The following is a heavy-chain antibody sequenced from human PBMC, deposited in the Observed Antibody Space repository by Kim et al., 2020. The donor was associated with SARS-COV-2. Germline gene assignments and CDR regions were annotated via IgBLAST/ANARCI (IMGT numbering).Heavy chain of an antibody. D-gene: IGHD4-17*01. V-gene: IGHV3-23*01. CDR2: ISGSGGST. CDR1: GFTFSSYA. J-gene: IGHJ6*03. Sequence: GGSLRLSCAASGFTFSSYAMSWVRQAPGKGLEWVSAISGSGGSTYYADSVKGRFTISRDNSKNTLYLQMNSLRAEDTAVYYCAKYLHPEYYGDSSGSYYYYYYYYMDVWGKGTTVTVSS. CDR3: AKYLHPEYYGDSSGSYYYYYYYYMDV.